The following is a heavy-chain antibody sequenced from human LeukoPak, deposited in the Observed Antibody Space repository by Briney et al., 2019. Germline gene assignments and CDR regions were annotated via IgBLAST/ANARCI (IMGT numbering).Heavy chain of an antibody. J-gene: IGHJ4*02. CDR1: GFTFSSYA. D-gene: IGHD6-19*01. Sequence: PGRSLRLSCAASGFTFSSYAMHWVRQAPGKGLEGVAVISYDGSNKYYADSVKGRFTISRDHSKNTLYLQMNSLRAEDTAVYYCARDGSSGTNDYWGQGTLVTVSS. V-gene: IGHV3-30-3*01. CDR3: ARDGSSGTNDY. CDR2: ISYDGSNK.